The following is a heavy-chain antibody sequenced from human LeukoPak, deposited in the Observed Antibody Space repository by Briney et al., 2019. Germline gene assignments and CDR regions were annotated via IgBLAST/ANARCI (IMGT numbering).Heavy chain of an antibody. CDR2: INHGGST. J-gene: IGHJ4*02. CDR3: ARDVLAAPGTFDY. V-gene: IGHV4-34*01. CDR1: GGSFSGDF. D-gene: IGHD6-13*01. Sequence: PSETLSLTCAVYGGSFSGDFWSWLRQSPGKGLEWIGEINHGGSTTYNPSLQSRVTISLDTSKNQFSLKLSSVTAADTAVYYCARDVLAAPGTFDYWGQGALVTVSS.